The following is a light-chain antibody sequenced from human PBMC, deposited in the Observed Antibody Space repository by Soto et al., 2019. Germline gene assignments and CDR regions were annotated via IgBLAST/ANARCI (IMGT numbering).Light chain of an antibody. CDR2: AAT. J-gene: IGKJ1*01. V-gene: IGKV1-39*01. Sequence: DIQMTHSPSSLSASVGDRVTITCRASQRITTYLNWYQQRPGKAPSLLIYAATYLREGVPSRFSGSGSGTDFTLTIAGLQPDDFATYFCHQIHTTPWSFGQGPKVEI. CDR3: HQIHTTPWS. CDR1: QRITTY.